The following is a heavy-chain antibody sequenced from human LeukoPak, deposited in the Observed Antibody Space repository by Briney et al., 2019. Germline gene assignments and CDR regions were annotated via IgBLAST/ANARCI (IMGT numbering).Heavy chain of an antibody. V-gene: IGHV3-21*01. J-gene: IGHJ4*02. D-gene: IGHD5-24*01. CDR2: ISSSSSYI. Sequence: PGGSLRLSCAASGFTFSSYSMNWVRQAPGKGLEWVSSISSSSSYIYYADSVKGRFTISRDKAKNSLYLQMNSLRAEDTAIYYCAREGMMATFDYWGQGTLVTVSS. CDR3: AREGMMATFDY. CDR1: GFTFSSYS.